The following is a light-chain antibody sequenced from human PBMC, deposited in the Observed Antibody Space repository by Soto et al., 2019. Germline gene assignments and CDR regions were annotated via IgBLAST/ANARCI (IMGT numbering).Light chain of an antibody. CDR2: GAS. V-gene: IGKV3-20*01. Sequence: EIVMTQSPGTLSLSPGEIATLSFSASQSVSSSFLAWYQQKPGQAPRLLIYGASSRATGIPDRFSGSGSGTDFTLTISRLEPEDFAVYYCQQYGSSPPLTFGGGTKVDIK. J-gene: IGKJ4*01. CDR3: QQYGSSPPLT. CDR1: QSVSSSF.